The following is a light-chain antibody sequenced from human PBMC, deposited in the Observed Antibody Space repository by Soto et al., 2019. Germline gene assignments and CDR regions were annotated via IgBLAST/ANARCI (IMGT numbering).Light chain of an antibody. CDR2: GVS. V-gene: IGKV3-15*01. CDR3: QQYDDWPLT. Sequence: EIVMTQSPATLSVSPGEGATLSCRASRSVSTDLAWYQQKPGQTPRLLIHGVSTRATGTPARFSGSGSGTEFTLTISSLQSEDFAVYYCQQYDDWPLTFGGGTKVEIK. J-gene: IGKJ4*01. CDR1: RSVSTD.